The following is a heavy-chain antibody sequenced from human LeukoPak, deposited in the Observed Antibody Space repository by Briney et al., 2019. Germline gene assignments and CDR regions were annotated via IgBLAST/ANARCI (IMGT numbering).Heavy chain of an antibody. CDR1: GFTFSSYG. CDR2: IWYDGNNK. J-gene: IGHJ4*02. CDR3: ARQHCSGGDCYFFD. D-gene: IGHD2-15*01. Sequence: PGGSLRLSCAASGFTFSSYGMHWVRQAPGKGLEWVALIWYDGNNKYYADSVKGRFTISRDNSKNTLYQQLNSLRAEDTAVYYCARQHCSGGDCYFFDWGQGTLVTVSS. V-gene: IGHV3-33*01.